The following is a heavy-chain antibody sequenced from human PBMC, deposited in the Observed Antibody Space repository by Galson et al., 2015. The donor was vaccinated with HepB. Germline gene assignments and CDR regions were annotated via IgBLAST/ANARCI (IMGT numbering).Heavy chain of an antibody. Sequence: SLRLSCAASGFSFSSYAMSWVRQAPGKGLEWVSGLSGSGGSTYYAASVKGRFTRSRDNSKNTLFLQMNSLRVDDTAVYYCAKGTRQTIAADGISFDYWGQGTLVTVSS. V-gene: IGHV3-23*01. CDR2: LSGSGGST. CDR3: AKGTRQTIAADGISFDY. D-gene: IGHD6-13*01. J-gene: IGHJ4*02. CDR1: GFSFSSYA.